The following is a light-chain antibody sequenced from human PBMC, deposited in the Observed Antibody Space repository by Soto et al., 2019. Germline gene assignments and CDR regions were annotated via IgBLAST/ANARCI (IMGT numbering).Light chain of an antibody. J-gene: IGKJ1*01. CDR3: QQSYSTPPT. Sequence: DIVMTQSPDSLAVSLGERATINCKSSQSVLYSSNNKNNLVWYQQKPGQPPKLLIYWASTRESGVPDRFSGSGSGTDFTLTVSRLQAEDLAVYYCQQSYSTPPTFGQGAQVEIK. V-gene: IGKV4-1*01. CDR1: QSVLYSSNNKNN. CDR2: WAS.